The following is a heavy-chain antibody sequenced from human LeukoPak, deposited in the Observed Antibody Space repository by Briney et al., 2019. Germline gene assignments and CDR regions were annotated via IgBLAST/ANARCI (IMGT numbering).Heavy chain of an antibody. CDR1: GFTFSSYG. CDR3: ARDGYDFWSGGPQDV. D-gene: IGHD3-3*01. V-gene: IGHV3-30*03. J-gene: IGHJ6*04. CDR2: ISYDGSNK. Sequence: GGSLRLSCAASGFTFSSYGMHWVRQAPGKGLEWVAVISYDGSNKYYADSVKGRFTISRDNSKNTLYLQMNSLRAEDTAVYYCARDGYDFWSGGPQDVWGKGTTVTVSS.